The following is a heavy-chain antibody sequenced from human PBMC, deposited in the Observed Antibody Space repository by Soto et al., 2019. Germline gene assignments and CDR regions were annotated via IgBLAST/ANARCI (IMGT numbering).Heavy chain of an antibody. CDR1: GGTFSSYA. D-gene: IGHD5-12*01. V-gene: IGHV1-69*13. CDR2: IIPIFGTA. Sequence: SVKVSCKASGGTFSSYAISWVRQAPGQGLEWMGGIIPIFGTANYAQKFQGRVTITADESTSTAYMELSSLRFEDTAVYYCARELAGYIAAFAYWGQGTLVTVSS. J-gene: IGHJ4*02. CDR3: ARELAGYIAAFAY.